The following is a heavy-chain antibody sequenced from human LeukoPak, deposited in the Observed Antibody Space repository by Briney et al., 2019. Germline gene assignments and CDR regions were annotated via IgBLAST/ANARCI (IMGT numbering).Heavy chain of an antibody. V-gene: IGHV3-23*01. CDR3: AKDQGIQLWLKYFQH. D-gene: IGHD5-18*01. Sequence: GGSLRLSCAASGFAFNNYAMTWVRQAPGKGLEWVSAISGSGGTTLYADSVKGRFTISRDNSKSTLYLQMNSLRAEDAAVYYCAKDQGIQLWLKYFQHWGQGTLVTVSS. CDR1: GFAFNNYA. CDR2: ISGSGGTT. J-gene: IGHJ1*01.